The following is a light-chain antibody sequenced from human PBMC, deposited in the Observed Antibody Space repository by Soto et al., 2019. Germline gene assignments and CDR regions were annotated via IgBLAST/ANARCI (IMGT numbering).Light chain of an antibody. Sequence: QSALTQPRSVSGSPGQSVTIPCTGTSNDVGGYNYVSWYQQHPGKAPKLMIYDVSKRPSGVPDRFSGSKSGNTASLTISGLQAEDEADYYCCSYAGSYTFYVFGTGTKLTVL. J-gene: IGLJ1*01. CDR2: DVS. CDR3: CSYAGSYTFYV. CDR1: SNDVGGYNY. V-gene: IGLV2-11*01.